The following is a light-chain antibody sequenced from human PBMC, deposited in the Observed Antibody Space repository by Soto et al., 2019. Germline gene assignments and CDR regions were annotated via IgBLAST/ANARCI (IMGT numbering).Light chain of an antibody. J-gene: IGKJ1*01. CDR3: QQSYSTPRT. Sequence: DIQMTQSPSSLSASVGDRVTITCRASQSSSSYLNWYQQKPGKAPKLLIYAASSLQSGVPSRFSGSGSGTDVTLTISSLQPEDFATYYCQQSYSTPRTFGQGTKLKIK. V-gene: IGKV1-39*01. CDR1: QSSSSY. CDR2: AAS.